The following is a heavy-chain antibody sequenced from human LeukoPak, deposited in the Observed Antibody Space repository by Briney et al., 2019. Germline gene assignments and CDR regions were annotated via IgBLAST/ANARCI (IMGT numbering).Heavy chain of an antibody. CDR1: GYTFTGYY. Sequence: VASVKVSCKASGYTFTGYYMHWVRQAPGQGLEGMGWINPNSGGTNYAQKFQGRVTMTRDTSISTAYMELSRLRSDDTAVYYCARDYNGGYYYYYYMDVWGKGTTVTVS. V-gene: IGHV1-2*02. D-gene: IGHD2-8*01. CDR3: ARDYNGGYYYYYYMDV. J-gene: IGHJ6*03. CDR2: INPNSGGT.